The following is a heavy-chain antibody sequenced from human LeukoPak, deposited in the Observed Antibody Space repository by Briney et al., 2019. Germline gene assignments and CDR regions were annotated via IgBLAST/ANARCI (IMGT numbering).Heavy chain of an antibody. D-gene: IGHD4-11*01. CDR1: GGSISSYS. Sequence: SETLSLTCTVSGGSISSYSWSWIRQPPGKGLEWIGYIYYSGSTNYNPSLKSRFTISVDTSKNQFSLKLSSVTAADTAVYYCARQIRATVNYMDVWGKGNTVTVSS. J-gene: IGHJ6*03. V-gene: IGHV4-59*08. CDR3: ARQIRATVNYMDV. CDR2: IYYSGST.